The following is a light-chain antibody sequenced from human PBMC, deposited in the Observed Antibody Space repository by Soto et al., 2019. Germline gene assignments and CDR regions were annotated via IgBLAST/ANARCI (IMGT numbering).Light chain of an antibody. CDR3: RQYGSSPVT. J-gene: IGKJ4*01. Sequence: EIVLTQSPGTLSLSPGERATLSCRASQSVSSSYLAWYQQKPGQAPRLLIYGASSRATGIPDRFSGSGSGTVFALTVSRREPEDFAVYYCRQYGSSPVTFGGGTKVEIK. V-gene: IGKV3-20*01. CDR2: GAS. CDR1: QSVSSSY.